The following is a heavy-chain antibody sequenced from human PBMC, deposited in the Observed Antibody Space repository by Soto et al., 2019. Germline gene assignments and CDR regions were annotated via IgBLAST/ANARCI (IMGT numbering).Heavy chain of an antibody. Sequence: EVQLLESGGGLVQPGGSLRLSCAASGFTFDNYAMSWVREAPGKGLEWVSAIGSDGGSTYNADSVKGRCIISRANSKNPLFLQMHSLRAGDPAVDYCVNPYFSGSGSYGGLDHWGQGTLVSVSS. CDR2: IGSDGGST. CDR3: VNPYFSGSGSYGGLDH. CDR1: GFTFDNYA. V-gene: IGHV3-23*01. D-gene: IGHD3-10*01. J-gene: IGHJ4*02.